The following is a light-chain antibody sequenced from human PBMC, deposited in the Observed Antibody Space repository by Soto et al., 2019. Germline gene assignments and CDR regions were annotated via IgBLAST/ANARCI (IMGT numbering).Light chain of an antibody. Sequence: DFQMTQSPSFVSASVGDKITITCRASHDIHTWLAWYQQKPGKAPKLLISGASSLESGVPSRFRGSGSGTDFTLIIISLQPEDFATYFCQQANNFPFAFGPGTKV. CDR1: HDIHTW. CDR3: QQANNFPFA. J-gene: IGKJ3*01. CDR2: GAS. V-gene: IGKV1-12*01.